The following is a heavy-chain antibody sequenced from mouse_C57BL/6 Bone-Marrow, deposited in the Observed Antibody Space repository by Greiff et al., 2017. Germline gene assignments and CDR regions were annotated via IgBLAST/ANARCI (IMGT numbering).Heavy chain of an antibody. CDR3: ARGGGSSYWFAY. J-gene: IGHJ3*01. D-gene: IGHD1-1*01. CDR2: LDPSDSYT. Sequence: QVQLQQPGAELVMPGASVKLSCKASGYTFTSYWMHWVKQRPGQGLEWIGELDPSDSYTNYNQKFKGKSTLTVDKSSSTAYMQLSSLTSEDSAVYYCARGGGSSYWFAYWGQGTLVTVSA. V-gene: IGHV1-69*01. CDR1: GYTFTSYW.